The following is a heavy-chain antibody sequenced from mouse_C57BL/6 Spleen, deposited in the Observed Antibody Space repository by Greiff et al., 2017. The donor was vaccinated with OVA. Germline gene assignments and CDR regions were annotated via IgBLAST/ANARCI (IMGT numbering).Heavy chain of an antibody. CDR3: ARSPFDY. J-gene: IGHJ2*01. CDR1: GFTFSDYG. V-gene: IGHV5-17*01. Sequence: EVQVVESGGGLVKPGGSLKLSCAASGFTFSDYGMHWVRQAPETGLEWVAYISSGSSTIYYADTVKGRFTISRDNAKNTLFLQMTGLRSEDTAMYYCARSPFDYWGQGTTLTVSS. CDR2: ISSGSSTI.